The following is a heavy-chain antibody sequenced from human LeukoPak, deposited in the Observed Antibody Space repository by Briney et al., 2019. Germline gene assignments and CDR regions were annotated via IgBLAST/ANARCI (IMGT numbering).Heavy chain of an antibody. CDR3: ARNHYYGAGTYYSVFDAFDI. V-gene: IGHV5-51*01. J-gene: IGHJ3*02. Sequence: PGESLKISCKGSGYTVSNYWLGRVRQMPGKGLEWMAIIFPGHDLVMRYSPSFQGQVTISVDKSINTAWLQWRSLEASDTAMYYCARNHYYGAGTYYSVFDAFDIWGQGTMVTVSS. D-gene: IGHD3-10*01. CDR1: GYTVSNYW. CDR2: IFPGHDLVM.